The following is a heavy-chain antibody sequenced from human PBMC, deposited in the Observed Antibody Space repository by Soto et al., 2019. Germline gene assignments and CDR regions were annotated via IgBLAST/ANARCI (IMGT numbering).Heavy chain of an antibody. V-gene: IGHV3-9*01. CDR1: GFTFDDYA. CDR2: ISWNSGSI. D-gene: IGHD3-10*01. CDR3: AKDISYYYASGSPLDY. Sequence: EVQLVESGGGLVQPGRSLRLSCAASGFTFDDYAMHWVRQAPGKGLEWVSGISWNSGSIGYADSVKGRFTISRDNAKNSLYLQMNSLRAQDTALYYCAKDISYYYASGSPLDYWGQGTLVTVSS. J-gene: IGHJ4*02.